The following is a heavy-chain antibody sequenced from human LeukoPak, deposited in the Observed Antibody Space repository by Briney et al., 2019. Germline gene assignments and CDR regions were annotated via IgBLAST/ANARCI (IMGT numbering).Heavy chain of an antibody. J-gene: IGHJ4*02. V-gene: IGHV4-39*07. CDR3: ARDYPYLSGNSASLLDY. CDR2: IYYSGST. D-gene: IGHD4-23*01. CDR1: GGSISSGGHY. Sequence: SETLSLTCIVSGGSISSGGHYRGWIRQPPGKGLEWIGSIYYSGSTYYNPSLKSRVTISVDTSKNQFSLKLSSVTAADTAVYYCARDYPYLSGNSASLLDYWGQGTLVTVSS.